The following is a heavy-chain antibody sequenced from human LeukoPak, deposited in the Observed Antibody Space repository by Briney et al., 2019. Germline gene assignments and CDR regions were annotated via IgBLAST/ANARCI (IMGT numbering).Heavy chain of an antibody. V-gene: IGHV3-21*01. D-gene: IGHD1-1*01. J-gene: IGHJ3*02. Sequence: GGSLRLSCAASGFTFSSYSMNWVRQAPGKGLEWVSSISSSSYIYYADSVKGRFTISRDNAKNSLYLQMNSLRAEDTAVYYCARTGSDQDAFDIWGQGTMVTVSS. CDR3: ARTGSDQDAFDI. CDR2: ISSSSYI. CDR1: GFTFSSYS.